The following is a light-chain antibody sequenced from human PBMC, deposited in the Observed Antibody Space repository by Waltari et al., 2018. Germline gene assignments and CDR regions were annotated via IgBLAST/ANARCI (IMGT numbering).Light chain of an antibody. V-gene: IGKV1-39*01. CDR2: AAS. Sequence: DIQMTQSPSSLSASVGDRVTITCRARQSISSYLNWYQQKPGNAPNLLIYAASSLQSGVPSRFSGSGSRTDFSLTINSLQPEDFATYYCQQTYTTPQTFGQGTKVEIK. J-gene: IGKJ1*01. CDR1: QSISSY. CDR3: QQTYTTPQT.